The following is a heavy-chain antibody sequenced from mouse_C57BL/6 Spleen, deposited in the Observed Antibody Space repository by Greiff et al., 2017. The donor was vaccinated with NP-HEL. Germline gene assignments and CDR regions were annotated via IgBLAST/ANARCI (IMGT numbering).Heavy chain of an antibody. Sequence: QVQLKESGPGLVQPSQSLSITCTVSGFSLTSYGVHWVRQSPGKGLEWLGVIWSGGSTDYNAAFISRLSISKDNSKSQVFFILNSLQHDDTAIYFSASDGFNWYFDDWGTGTTVTGSS. CDR2: IWSGGST. J-gene: IGHJ1*03. V-gene: IGHV2-2*01. D-gene: IGHD2-3*01. CDR1: GFSLTSYG. CDR3: ASDGFNWYFDD.